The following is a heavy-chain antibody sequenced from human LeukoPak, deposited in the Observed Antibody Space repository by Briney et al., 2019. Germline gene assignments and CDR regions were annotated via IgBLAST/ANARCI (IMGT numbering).Heavy chain of an antibody. CDR1: GFPFAPFW. Sequence: SGGSLRLSCAASGFPFAPFWMTWVRQAPGKGPEFVATMNRDGSEVAYGNSVRGRFTISRDNAKNSLYLQMYSLRAEDTAVYYCARGIDERLYLNYWGQGALVTVSS. D-gene: IGHD3-3*01. J-gene: IGHJ4*02. V-gene: IGHV3-7*04. CDR3: ARGIDERLYLNY. CDR2: MNRDGSEV.